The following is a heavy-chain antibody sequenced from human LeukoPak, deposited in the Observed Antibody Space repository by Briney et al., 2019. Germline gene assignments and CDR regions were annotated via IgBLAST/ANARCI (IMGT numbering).Heavy chain of an antibody. D-gene: IGHD3-22*01. J-gene: IGHJ5*02. CDR2: IIPIFGTA. Sequence: ASVKVSCKASGGTFSSYAISWVRQAPGQGLEWMGGIIPIFGTANYAQKFQGRVTITADKSTSTAYMELSSLRSEDTAVYYCARGFNYYDSSGHWFDPWGQGTLVTVSS. CDR3: ARGFNYYDSSGHWFDP. V-gene: IGHV1-69*06. CDR1: GGTFSSYA.